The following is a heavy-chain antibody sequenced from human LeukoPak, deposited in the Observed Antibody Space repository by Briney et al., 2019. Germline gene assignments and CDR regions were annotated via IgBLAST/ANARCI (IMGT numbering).Heavy chain of an antibody. CDR1: GFTFSTYE. V-gene: IGHV3-48*03. J-gene: IGHJ4*02. CDR3: AREGGVNYYDLDYFDY. D-gene: IGHD3-22*01. Sequence: GGSLRLSCVGSGFTFSTYEMTWVRQAPGKGLEWVSYISSSGGTIYYADSVKGRFTISRDNAKNSLYLQMNSLRAEDTAVYYCAREGGVNYYDLDYFDYWGQGTLVTVSS. CDR2: ISSSGGTI.